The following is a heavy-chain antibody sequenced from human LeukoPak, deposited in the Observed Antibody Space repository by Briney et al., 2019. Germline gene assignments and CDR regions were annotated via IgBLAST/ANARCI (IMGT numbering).Heavy chain of an antibody. CDR2: ISSSSSYI. CDR3: ARDSGYCSGGSCDVGNWFDP. Sequence: TGGSLRLSCAASGFTFSSYSMNWVRQAPGKGLEWVSSISSSSSYIYYADSVKGRFTISRDNAKNSLYLQMNSLRAEGTAVYYCARDSGYCSGGSCDVGNWFDPWGQGTLVTVSS. CDR1: GFTFSSYS. V-gene: IGHV3-21*01. D-gene: IGHD2-15*01. J-gene: IGHJ5*02.